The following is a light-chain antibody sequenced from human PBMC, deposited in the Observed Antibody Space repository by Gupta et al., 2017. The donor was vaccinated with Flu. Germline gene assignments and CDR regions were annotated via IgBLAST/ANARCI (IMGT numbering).Light chain of an antibody. V-gene: IGKV1-33*01. CDR1: QDISNY. CDR3: QQYDNIPRIT. CDR2: DAS. Sequence: DIQMTHSPSSLSASVGDRVTITCQASQDISNYLNWYQQKPGKAPKLLIYDASNLETGVPSRFSGSGAGTDFTFTISSLQPEDIATYYCQQYDNIPRITFGQGTRLEIK. J-gene: IGKJ5*01.